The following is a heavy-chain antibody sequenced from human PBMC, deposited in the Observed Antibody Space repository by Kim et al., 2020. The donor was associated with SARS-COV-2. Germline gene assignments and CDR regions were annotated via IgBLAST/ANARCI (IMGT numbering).Heavy chain of an antibody. CDR3: ARGHSGSYYDAFDI. Sequence: SQNFQGRVTITSDTSANTAHMELSSLRSEDTAVYYCARGHSGSYYDAFDIWGQGTMVTVSS. J-gene: IGHJ3*02. D-gene: IGHD1-26*01. V-gene: IGHV1-3*01.